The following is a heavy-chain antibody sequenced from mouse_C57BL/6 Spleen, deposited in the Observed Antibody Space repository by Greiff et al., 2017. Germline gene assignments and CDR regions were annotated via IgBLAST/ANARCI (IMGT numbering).Heavy chain of an antibody. J-gene: IGHJ4*01. Sequence: EVQLQQSVAELVRPGASVKLSCSASGFNIKNTYMHWVKQRPEQGLEWIGRIDPANGNTKYAPQFQGNATITADTSSNTSYLQLSSLTSEDTAIYYCAREFTTVLDYAMDYWGQGPSVTVSS. V-gene: IGHV14-3*01. D-gene: IGHD1-1*01. CDR3: AREFTTVLDYAMDY. CDR1: GFNIKNTY. CDR2: IDPANGNT.